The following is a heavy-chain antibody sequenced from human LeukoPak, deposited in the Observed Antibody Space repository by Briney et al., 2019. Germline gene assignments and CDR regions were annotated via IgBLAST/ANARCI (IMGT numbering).Heavy chain of an antibody. V-gene: IGHV4-39*01. Sequence: SETLSLTCTVSGGSISSSSYYWGWIRQPPGKGLEWIGSIYYSASNYYNPSLKSLVTISVDTSKNQFSLKLSSVTAADTAVYYCARRLGRWYFDYWGQGTLVTVSS. CDR1: GGSISSSSYY. J-gene: IGHJ4*02. CDR2: IYYSASN. CDR3: ARRLGRWYFDY. D-gene: IGHD3-16*01.